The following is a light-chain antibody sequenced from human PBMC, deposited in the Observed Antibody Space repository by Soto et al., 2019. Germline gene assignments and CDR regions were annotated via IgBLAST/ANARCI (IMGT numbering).Light chain of an antibody. CDR3: QQYSDWPPWT. CDR1: ENINNR. J-gene: IGKJ1*01. CDR2: GAS. V-gene: IGKV3-15*01. Sequence: EVVMTQSPATLSVSPGERATLSCRASENINNRLAWYQQTPGQAPRLLIYGASTRATGIPDRFRGSGSGTEFTLTIGSLQSEDFAVYYCQQYSDWPPWTFGPGTKVEIK.